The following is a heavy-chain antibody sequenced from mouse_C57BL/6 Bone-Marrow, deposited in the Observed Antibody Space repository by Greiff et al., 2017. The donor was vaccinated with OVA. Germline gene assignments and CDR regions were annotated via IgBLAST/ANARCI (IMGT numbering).Heavy chain of an antibody. V-gene: IGHV14-4*01. CDR2: IDPENGDT. J-gene: IGHJ3*01. CDR3: IRLLRGLAY. CDR1: GFNIKDDY. Sequence: VQLQQSGAELVRPGASVKLSCTASGFNIKDDYMHWVKQRPEQGLEWIGWIDPENGDTEYASKFQGKATITADTSSNTAYLQLSSLTAEDTGIYYCIRLLRGLAYWGQEALVTVSA. D-gene: IGHD1-1*01.